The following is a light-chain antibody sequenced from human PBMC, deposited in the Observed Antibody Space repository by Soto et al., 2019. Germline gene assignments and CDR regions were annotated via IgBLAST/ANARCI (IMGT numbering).Light chain of an antibody. J-gene: IGKJ5*01. Sequence: EIVMTQSPGTLSVSPGERATLACRASRGVITNLAWYQQKPGQAPSVLIFGASTRANGVPDRFSGSGSGTDFTLTISRLDPADFAVYYCQQYGTSPRWTFGQGTRLEIK. CDR1: RGVITN. CDR2: GAS. CDR3: QQYGTSPRWT. V-gene: IGKV3-20*01.